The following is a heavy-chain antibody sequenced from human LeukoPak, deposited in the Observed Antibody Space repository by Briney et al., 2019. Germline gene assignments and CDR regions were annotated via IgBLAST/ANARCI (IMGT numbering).Heavy chain of an antibody. CDR1: GGSISNTNW. CDR3: SRENGAFSPFGY. CDR2: ISLTGLT. J-gene: IGHJ4*02. V-gene: IGHV4-4*02. D-gene: IGHD2-8*01. Sequence: LETLSLTCGVSGGSISNTNWWSWVRQPPGQGLEWIGEISLTGLTHYNPSLESRVTVSLDKSKNQLSLNLTSVTAADTAVYYCSRENGAFSPFGYWGQGTLVTVLS.